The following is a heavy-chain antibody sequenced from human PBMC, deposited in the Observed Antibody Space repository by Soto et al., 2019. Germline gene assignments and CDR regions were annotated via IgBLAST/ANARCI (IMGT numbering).Heavy chain of an antibody. Sequence: QVTLKESGPVLVKPTETLTLTCTVSGFSLSNARMGVSWIRQPPGKALEWLAHIFSNDEKSYSTSLKSRLTISKDTSKSQVVLTMTNMDPVDTATYYCARNCIAARFYFDYWGQGTLVTVSS. CDR2: IFSNDEK. J-gene: IGHJ4*02. V-gene: IGHV2-26*01. CDR1: GFSLSNARMG. D-gene: IGHD6-6*01. CDR3: ARNCIAARFYFDY.